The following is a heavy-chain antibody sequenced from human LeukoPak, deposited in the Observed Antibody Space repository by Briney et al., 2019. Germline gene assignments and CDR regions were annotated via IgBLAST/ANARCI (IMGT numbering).Heavy chain of an antibody. CDR3: AKLGYAPYGMDV. CDR1: GFTFSRHY. Sequence: GGSLRLSCAASGFTFSRHYMNWVRQSPGKGLERVAVISYDGSNKYYADSVKGRFTISRDNSKNTLYLQMNSLRAEDTAVYYCAKLGYAPYGMDVWGQGTTVTVSS. V-gene: IGHV3-30*18. J-gene: IGHJ6*02. CDR2: ISYDGSNK. D-gene: IGHD5-12*01.